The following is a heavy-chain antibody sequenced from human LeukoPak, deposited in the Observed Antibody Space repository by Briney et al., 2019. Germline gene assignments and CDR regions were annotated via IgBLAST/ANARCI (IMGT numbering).Heavy chain of an antibody. Sequence: PGGSLRLSCAASGFTVSSNYMSWVRQAPGKGLEWVSVIYSGGSTYYADSVKGRFTISRDNSKNTLYLQMNSLRAEDTAVYYCARGSGSYGRKFDYWGQGTLVTVSS. J-gene: IGHJ4*02. CDR1: GFTVSSNY. D-gene: IGHD1-26*01. V-gene: IGHV3-66*01. CDR3: ARGSGSYGRKFDY. CDR2: IYSGGST.